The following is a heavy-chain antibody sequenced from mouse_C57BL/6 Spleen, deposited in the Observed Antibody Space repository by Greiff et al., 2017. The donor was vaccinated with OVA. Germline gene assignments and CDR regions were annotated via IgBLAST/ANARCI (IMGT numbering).Heavy chain of an antibody. CDR3: ARQGDQMDY. CDR2: ISSGGSYT. Sequence: EVQVVESGGDLVKPGGSLKLSCAASGFTFSSYGMSWVRQTPDKRLEWVATISSGGSYTYYPDSVKGRFTISRDNAKNTLYLQMSSLKSEDTAMYYCARQGDQMDYWGQGTSVTVSS. J-gene: IGHJ4*01. V-gene: IGHV5-6*01. CDR1: GFTFSSYG.